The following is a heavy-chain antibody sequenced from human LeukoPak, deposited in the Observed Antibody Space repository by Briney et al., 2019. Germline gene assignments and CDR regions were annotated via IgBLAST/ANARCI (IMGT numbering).Heavy chain of an antibody. J-gene: IGHJ5*02. CDR2: INPTGDST. CDR3: ARDNSVEDTAWWFDP. Sequence: GASVKVSCKASGYTFTGYYMHWVRQAPGQGLEWMGLINPTGDSTGYAQKFQGRVTMTRDMSTSTDFMELSSLRSEDTAVYYCARDNSVEDTAWWFDPWGQGTLVTVSS. CDR1: GYTFTGYY. D-gene: IGHD4-23*01. V-gene: IGHV1-46*01.